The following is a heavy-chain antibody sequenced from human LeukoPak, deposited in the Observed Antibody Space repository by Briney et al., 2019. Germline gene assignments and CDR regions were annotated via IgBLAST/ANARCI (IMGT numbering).Heavy chain of an antibody. CDR1: GGSFSGYY. CDR2: INHSGST. Sequence: SETLSLTCAVYGGSFSGYYWSWIRQPPGKGLEWIGEINHSGSTNYNPSLKSRVTISVDTSKNQFSLKLNSVTAADTAVYYCARGVLLWFGELTKYYFDYWGQGTLVTVSS. D-gene: IGHD3-10*01. CDR3: ARGVLLWFGELTKYYFDY. V-gene: IGHV4-34*01. J-gene: IGHJ4*02.